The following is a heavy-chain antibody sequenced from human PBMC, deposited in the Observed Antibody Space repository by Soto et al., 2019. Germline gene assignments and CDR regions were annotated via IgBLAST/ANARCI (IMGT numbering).Heavy chain of an antibody. V-gene: IGHV1-46*03. CDR2: ISPGGGTT. J-gene: IGHJ3*01. Sequence: VQLVQSGAEVKKPGASVKISCKASGYTFTTNFIHWIRQAPGQGLEWVGIISPGGGTTVYAQKFQGTVTRTRDTSTGTVYMELRSLRAEDTAVFSCARAHYDSAAFDFWGQGTLVIVSS. CDR3: ARAHYDSAAFDF. CDR1: GYTFTTNF. D-gene: IGHD3-22*01.